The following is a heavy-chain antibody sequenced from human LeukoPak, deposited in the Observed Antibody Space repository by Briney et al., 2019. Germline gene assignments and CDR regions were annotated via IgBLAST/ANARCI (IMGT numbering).Heavy chain of an antibody. V-gene: IGHV1-8*01. CDR3: ARGRGIAAAGDFDY. CDR1: GYTFTSYD. Sequence: ASVKVSCKASGYTFTSYDINWVRQATGQGLEWMGWMNPNSGNTGYAQEFQGRATMTRNTSISTAYMELSSLRSEDTAVYYCARGRGIAAAGDFDYWGQGTLVTVSS. J-gene: IGHJ4*02. CDR2: MNPNSGNT. D-gene: IGHD6-13*01.